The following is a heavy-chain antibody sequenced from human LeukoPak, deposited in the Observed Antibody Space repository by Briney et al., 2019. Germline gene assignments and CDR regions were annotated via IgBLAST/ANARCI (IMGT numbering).Heavy chain of an antibody. V-gene: IGHV3-23*01. CDR3: ARVTYDSSGYDFDY. CDR1: GFTFSSYG. D-gene: IGHD3-22*01. CDR2: ISGSGGST. J-gene: IGHJ4*02. Sequence: PGGTLRLSCAASGFTFSSYGMSWVRQAPGKGLEWVSAISGSGGSTYYADSVKGRFTISRDNAKNSLYLQMNTLGAEDTAVYYCARVTYDSSGYDFDYWGQGTLVTVSS.